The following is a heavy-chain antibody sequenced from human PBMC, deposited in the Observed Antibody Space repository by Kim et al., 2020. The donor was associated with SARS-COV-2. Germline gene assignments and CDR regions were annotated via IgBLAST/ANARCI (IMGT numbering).Heavy chain of an antibody. Sequence: DYTVSVKSRITINPDPSKNQFSLQLNSVTPEDTAVYYCARDSIYYYYYMDVWGKGTTVTVSS. V-gene: IGHV6-1*01. CDR3: ARDSIYYYYYMDV. J-gene: IGHJ6*03.